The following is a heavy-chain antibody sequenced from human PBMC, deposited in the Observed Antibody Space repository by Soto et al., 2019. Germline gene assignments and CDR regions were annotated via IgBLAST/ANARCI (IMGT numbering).Heavy chain of an antibody. CDR3: EKRGTGTTYYYGMDV. CDR1: RFTFTRSP. Sequence: EEQLLESGGGWVQPGGSLRLSCAASRFTFTRSPMSWVRQAHVRGLEWVSAISGSGGGAYYADSVRGRFTISRDNSKNTLYQQMNSLRDEETAIYHCEKRGTGTTYYYGMDVRGPGTTVTVAS. J-gene: IGHJ6*02. V-gene: IGHV3-23*01. D-gene: IGHD4-17*01. CDR2: ISGSGGGA.